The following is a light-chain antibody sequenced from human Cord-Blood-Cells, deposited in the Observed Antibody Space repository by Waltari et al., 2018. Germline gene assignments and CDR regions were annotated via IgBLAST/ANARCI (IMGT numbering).Light chain of an antibody. V-gene: IGLV1-40*01. CDR1: SPNIGAGYD. CDR3: QSYDSSLSGSV. Sequence: QSVLTQPPSVSGAPGQRVTIPCTGSSPNIGAGYDVHWYQQLPGTAPKLPIYGNSNRPSGVPDRFSGSKSGTSASLAITGLQAEDEADYYCQSYDSSLSGSVFGGGTKLTVL. J-gene: IGLJ2*01. CDR2: GNS.